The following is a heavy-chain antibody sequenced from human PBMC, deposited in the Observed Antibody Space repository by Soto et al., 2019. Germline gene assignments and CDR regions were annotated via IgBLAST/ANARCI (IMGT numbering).Heavy chain of an antibody. CDR1: ISNIYY. V-gene: IGHV4-38-2*01. J-gene: IGHJ4*02. D-gene: IGHD2-2*01. Sequence: ETLSLTCAVSISNIYYFCWIRQPPGKGLEWIGSIYHSGSTYYNPSLKSRVTISVETSRNQFSPKLSSVTAADTAVYFCASPSSAYCSDNSCYVAPFHYWGKGIMVTVSS. CDR2: IYHSGST. CDR3: ASPSSAYCSDNSCYVAPFHY.